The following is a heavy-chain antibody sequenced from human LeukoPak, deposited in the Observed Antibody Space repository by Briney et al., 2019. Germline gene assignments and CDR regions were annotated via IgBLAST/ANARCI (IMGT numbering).Heavy chain of an antibody. J-gene: IGHJ4*02. CDR1: GGSISSGTHY. V-gene: IGHV4-31*03. Sequence: SETLSLTCTVSGGSISSGTHYYNWIRQHPGKGLEWVGYIYYTGITSYNPSLKSRVTMSVDTSMNQVSLKVTSLTAADTAVYYCAASSGVTLGRFWGQGALVTVSS. D-gene: IGHD3-16*01. CDR3: AASSGVTLGRF. CDR2: IYYTGIT.